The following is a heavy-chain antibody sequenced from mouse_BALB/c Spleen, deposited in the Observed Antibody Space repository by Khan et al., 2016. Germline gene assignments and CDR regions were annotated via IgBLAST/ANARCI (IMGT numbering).Heavy chain of an antibody. V-gene: IGHV2-5*01. D-gene: IGHD1-1*01. CDR3: ATNSGNYALDY. CDR2: IWRGGST. J-gene: IGHJ4*01. Sequence: QVQLKQSGPGLVQPSQSLSITCTVSGFSLTSYGVHWVRQSPGKGLEWLGVIWRGGSTDYNEAFMSRLSITKDNSKSQVFFKMNSLQADDTAIYXCATNSGNYALDYWGQGTSVTVSS. CDR1: GFSLTSYG.